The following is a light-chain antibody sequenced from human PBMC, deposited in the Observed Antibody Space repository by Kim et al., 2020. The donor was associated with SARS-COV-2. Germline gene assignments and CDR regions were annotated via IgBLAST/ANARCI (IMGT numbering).Light chain of an antibody. J-gene: IGLJ3*02. CDR1: SSDVGGYNY. CDR2: DVS. Sequence: GQSITFPCTGTSSDVGGYNYVSWYQQHPGKAPKLMIYDVSNRPSGVSNRFSGSKSGNTASLTISGLQAEDEADYYCSSYTSSRTLVFGGGTQLTVL. V-gene: IGLV2-14*03. CDR3: SSYTSSRTLV.